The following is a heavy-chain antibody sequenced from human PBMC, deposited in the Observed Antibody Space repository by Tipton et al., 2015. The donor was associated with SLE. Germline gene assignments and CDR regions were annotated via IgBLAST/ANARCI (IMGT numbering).Heavy chain of an antibody. J-gene: IGHJ4*02. CDR1: GGSISSSSYY. V-gene: IGHV4-39*07. CDR2: IYYSGST. Sequence: TLSLTCTVSGGSISSSSYYWGWIRQPPGKGLEWIGSIYYSGSTSYNPSLKSRVTISVDTSKNQFSLKLSSVTAADTAVYYCASLTGGLDYWGQGTLVTVSS. D-gene: IGHD7-27*01. CDR3: ASLTGGLDY.